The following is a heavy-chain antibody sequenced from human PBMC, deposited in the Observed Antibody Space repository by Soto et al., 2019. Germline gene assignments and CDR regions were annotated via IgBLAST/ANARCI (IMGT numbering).Heavy chain of an antibody. CDR1: GFTFSNYE. J-gene: IGHJ6*02. V-gene: IGHV3-48*03. CDR2: ISSSGSSI. CDR3: ARDPSPYYYYGMDV. Sequence: GGSLRLSCAASGFTFSNYEMNWVRQAPGKGLEWVSYISSSGSSIFYADSVKGRFTISRDNAKNSLYLQMNSLRAEDTALYYCARDPSPYYYYGMDVWGQGTTVTVSS.